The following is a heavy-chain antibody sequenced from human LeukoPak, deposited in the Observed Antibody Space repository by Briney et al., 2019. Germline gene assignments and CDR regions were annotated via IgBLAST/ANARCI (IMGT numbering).Heavy chain of an antibody. D-gene: IGHD5-18*01. CDR1: GGSISSGGYY. Sequence: PSETLSLTRTVSGGSISSGGYYWSWIRQPPGKGLEWIGEINHSGSTNYNPSLKSRVTISVDTSKNQFSLKLSSVTAADTAVYYCARRPYYSYGYPSDYWGQGTLVTVSS. CDR2: INHSGST. J-gene: IGHJ4*02. CDR3: ARRPYYSYGYPSDY. V-gene: IGHV4-39*07.